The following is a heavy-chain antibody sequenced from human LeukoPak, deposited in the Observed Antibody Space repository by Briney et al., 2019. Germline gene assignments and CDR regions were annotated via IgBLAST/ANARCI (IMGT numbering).Heavy chain of an antibody. D-gene: IGHD3-10*01. CDR1: GGSISSSSYY. V-gene: IGHV4-39*01. J-gene: IGHJ4*02. Sequence: PSETLPLTCTVSGGSISSSSYYWGWIRQPPGKGLEWIGSIYYSGSTYYNPSLKSRVTISVDTSKNQFSLKLSSVTAADTAVYYCASIMVRGVTGDYWGQGTLVTVSS. CDR3: ASIMVRGVTGDY. CDR2: IYYSGST.